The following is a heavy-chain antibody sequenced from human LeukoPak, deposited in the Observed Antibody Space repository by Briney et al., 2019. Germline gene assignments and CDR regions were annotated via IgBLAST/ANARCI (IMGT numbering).Heavy chain of an antibody. CDR1: GGSISNYY. CDR2: IYTSGST. J-gene: IGHJ3*02. CDR3: ARRKYSSSWDDAFDI. D-gene: IGHD6-13*01. V-gene: IGHV4-4*07. Sequence: SETLSLTCTVSGGSISNYYWSWIRQPAGKGLEWIGRIYTSGSTNYNPSLKSRVTMSVDTSKNQFSLKLSSVTAADTAVYYCARRKYSSSWDDAFDIWGQGTMVTVSS.